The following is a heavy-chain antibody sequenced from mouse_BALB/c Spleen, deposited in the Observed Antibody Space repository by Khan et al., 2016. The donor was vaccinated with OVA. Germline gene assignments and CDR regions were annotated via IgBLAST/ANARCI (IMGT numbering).Heavy chain of an antibody. CDR2: IYPGSGNT. V-gene: IGHV1-77*01. CDR1: GYTFTDYY. Sequence: QVQLQQSRTELARPGASVKLSCKASGYTFTDYYINRVKQRTGQGLAWIGEIYPGSGNTYYNEKFKGKAKLTSDKSSSTAYMQLSRRNWEDSGVYFLARRDTTSLDCWGQGTTRPLST. D-gene: IGHD1-1*01. J-gene: IGHJ2*01. CDR3: ARRDTTSLDC.